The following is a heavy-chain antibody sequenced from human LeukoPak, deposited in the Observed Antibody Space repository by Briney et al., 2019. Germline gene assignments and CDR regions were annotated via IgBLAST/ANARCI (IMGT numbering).Heavy chain of an antibody. V-gene: IGHV3-7*01. CDR2: INEDGSEK. J-gene: IGHJ4*02. Sequence: GGSLRLSCTAFGFTFSNYWMMWVRQAPGKGLEWVANINEDGSEKYYADSVEGRFTISRDNAKNSLDLQMNSLRADDTAIYYCARSKIDYWGRGTLVTVSS. CDR1: GFTFSNYW. D-gene: IGHD4-11*01. CDR3: ARSKIDY.